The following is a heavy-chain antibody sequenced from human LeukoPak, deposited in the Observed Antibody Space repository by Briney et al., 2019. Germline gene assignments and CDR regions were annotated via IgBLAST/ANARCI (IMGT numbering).Heavy chain of an antibody. Sequence: ASVKVSCKASGGTFSSYAISWVRQAPGQGLEWMGGIIPIFGTANYAQKFQGRVTITADESTSTAYMELGSLRSEDTAVYHCAREVQVVPAATHYYYYYMDVWGKGTTVTVSS. CDR2: IIPIFGTA. CDR1: GGTFSSYA. CDR3: AREVQVVPAATHYYYYYMDV. D-gene: IGHD2-2*01. V-gene: IGHV1-69*13. J-gene: IGHJ6*03.